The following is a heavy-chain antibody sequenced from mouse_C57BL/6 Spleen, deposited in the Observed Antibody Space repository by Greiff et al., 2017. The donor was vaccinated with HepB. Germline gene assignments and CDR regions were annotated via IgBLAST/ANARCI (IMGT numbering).Heavy chain of an antibody. Sequence: VQLQQSGAELVRPGASVKLSCTASGFNIKDDYMHWVKQRPEPGLEWIGWIDPENGDTEYASKFQGKATITADTYSHTAYMQLSSLTSEDTAVYYCTTLMITTYCDVWGTGTTVTVSS. CDR1: GFNIKDDY. V-gene: IGHV14-4*01. CDR2: IDPENGDT. CDR3: TTLMITTYCDV. D-gene: IGHD2-4*01. J-gene: IGHJ1*03.